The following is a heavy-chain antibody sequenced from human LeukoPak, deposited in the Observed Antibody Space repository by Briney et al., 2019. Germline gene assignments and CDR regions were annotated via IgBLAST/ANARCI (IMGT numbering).Heavy chain of an antibody. J-gene: IGHJ4*02. CDR2: TSGSGGST. V-gene: IGHV3-23*01. Sequence: GGSLRLSCAASGFTFSSYAMSWVRQAPGKGPEWVSGTSGSGGSTYYAGSVKGRFTISRDNSKNTLYLQMNSLRVEDTAVYYCANNGVCQCYSHLDSWGQGTLVTVSS. D-gene: IGHD2-8*01. CDR3: ANNGVCQCYSHLDS. CDR1: GFTFSSYA.